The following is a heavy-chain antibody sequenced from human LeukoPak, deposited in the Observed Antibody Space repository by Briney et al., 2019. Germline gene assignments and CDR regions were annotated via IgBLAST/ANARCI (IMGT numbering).Heavy chain of an antibody. Sequence: GASVKVSCKASGGTFSSYAISWVRQAPGQGLEWMGGILPIFGTANYAQKFQGRGTITADESTSTAYMELSSLRSEDTAVYYCARGFDGSESYYASWRGQGALVTVSS. CDR1: GGTFSSYA. V-gene: IGHV1-69*13. CDR2: ILPIFGTA. J-gene: IGHJ4*02. D-gene: IGHD3-10*01. CDR3: ARGFDGSESYYASW.